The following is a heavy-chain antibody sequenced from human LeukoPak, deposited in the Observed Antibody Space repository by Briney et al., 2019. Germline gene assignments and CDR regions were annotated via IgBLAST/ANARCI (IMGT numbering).Heavy chain of an antibody. J-gene: IGHJ6*04. V-gene: IGHV3-23*01. D-gene: IGHD3-10*02. CDR3: AELGITMIGGV. CDR1: GFTFSNHG. CDR2: ISPSGDIT. Sequence: PGGSLRLSCAASGFTFSNHGMNWVRQAPGKGLEWVSGISPSGDITYYADSVKGRFTVSRDNFKNTLYLQMNSLRAEDTAVYYCAELGITMIGGVWGKGTTVTISS.